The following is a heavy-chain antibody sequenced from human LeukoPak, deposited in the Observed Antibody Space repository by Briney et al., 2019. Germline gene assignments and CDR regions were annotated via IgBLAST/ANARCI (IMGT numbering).Heavy chain of an antibody. CDR2: IIPNLGTT. Sequence: SVKVSCKASGGTSNSHAISWVRQAPGRGLEWMGRIIPNLGTTNRAQNFQDRVTLTADKSTNTAYMELTSLTSDDTAVYYCATTNDGGGYQWGDFFDYWGQGTLVTVSS. V-gene: IGHV1-69*04. CDR3: ATTNDGGGYQWGDFFDY. D-gene: IGHD3-22*01. J-gene: IGHJ4*02. CDR1: GGTSNSHA.